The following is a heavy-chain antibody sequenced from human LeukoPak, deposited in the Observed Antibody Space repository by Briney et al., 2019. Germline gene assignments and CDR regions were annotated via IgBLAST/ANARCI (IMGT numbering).Heavy chain of an antibody. CDR3: ARDLSFDWFPYYFDY. J-gene: IGHJ4*02. Sequence: GGSLRLSCAASGFTFSSYAMSWVRQAPGEGLEWVSAISGSGGSTYYADSVKGRFTISRDNSKNTLYLQMNSLRAEDTAIYYCARDLSFDWFPYYFDYWGQGILVTVSS. CDR2: ISGSGGST. CDR1: GFTFSSYA. V-gene: IGHV3-23*01. D-gene: IGHD3-9*01.